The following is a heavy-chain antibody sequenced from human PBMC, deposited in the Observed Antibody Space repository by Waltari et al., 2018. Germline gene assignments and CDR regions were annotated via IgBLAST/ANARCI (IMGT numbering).Heavy chain of an antibody. CDR2: MNPKSGNT. CDR3: AREIAAEGAFDI. J-gene: IGHJ3*02. Sequence: QVQLVQSGAEVKKPGASVKVSCKASGYTFTSYDINWVRQATGEGLEWRGWMNPKSGNTGYAQKFQGRVTITRNTSISTAYMELSSMRSEDTAVYYCAREIAAEGAFDIWGQGTMVTVSS. V-gene: IGHV1-8*03. CDR1: GYTFTSYD. D-gene: IGHD6-13*01.